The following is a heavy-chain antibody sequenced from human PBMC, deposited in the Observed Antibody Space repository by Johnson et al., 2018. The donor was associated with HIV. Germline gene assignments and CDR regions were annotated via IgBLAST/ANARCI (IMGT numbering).Heavy chain of an antibody. CDR3: TTDHESSSWYHDAFDI. CDR2: IKSKTDGGTT. D-gene: IGHD6-13*01. V-gene: IGHV3-15*01. CDR1: GFIFSDYY. J-gene: IGHJ3*02. Sequence: EVQLVESGGGLVQPGGSLRLSCAASGFIFSDYYMNWIRQAPGKGLEWVGRIKSKTDGGTTDYAAPVKGRFTISRDDSKNTLYLQMNSLKTEDTAVYYCTTDHESSSWYHDAFDIWGQGTMVTVSS.